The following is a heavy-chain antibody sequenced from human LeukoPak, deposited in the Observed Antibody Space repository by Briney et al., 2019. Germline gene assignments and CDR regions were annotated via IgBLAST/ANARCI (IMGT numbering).Heavy chain of an antibody. Sequence: GGSLRLSCAASGFTFSNYAMSWFRRPPGRGLEWFSTVSDKGDATDHADSVKGRFTISRDNAKNTLSLLMNILRAEDTAVYYCARVGPLATRSAGHYYFDLWGRGTLVTVSS. CDR3: ARVGPLATRSAGHYYFDL. J-gene: IGHJ2*01. CDR1: GFTFSNYA. D-gene: IGHD3-10*01. CDR2: VSDKGDAT. V-gene: IGHV3-23*01.